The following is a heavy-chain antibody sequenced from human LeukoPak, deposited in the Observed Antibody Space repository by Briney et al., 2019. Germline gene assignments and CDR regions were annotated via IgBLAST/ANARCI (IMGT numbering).Heavy chain of an antibody. J-gene: IGHJ4*02. Sequence: ASVKVSCRASGYTFTGYYMHWVRQAPGQGLEGMGWINPNSGGTNYAQKFQGRVTMTRDTSISTAYMELSRLRPDDTAVYYCARARAARPRSFGYWGQGTLVTVSS. CDR1: GYTFTGYY. CDR2: INPNSGGT. D-gene: IGHD6-6*01. CDR3: ARARAARPRSFGY. V-gene: IGHV1-2*02.